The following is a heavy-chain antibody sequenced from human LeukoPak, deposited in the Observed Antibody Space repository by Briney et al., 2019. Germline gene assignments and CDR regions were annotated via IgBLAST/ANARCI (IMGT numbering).Heavy chain of an antibody. J-gene: IGHJ4*02. CDR3: AREVLELGIRGPFDY. CDR2: ISYDGSNK. V-gene: IGHV3-30-3*01. CDR1: GFALSSHW. Sequence: GGSLRLSCAASGFALSSHWMTWVRQAPGKGLEWVAVISYDGSNKYYADSVKGRFTISRDNSKNTLYLQMNSLRAEDTAVYYCAREVLELGIRGPFDYWGQGTLVTVSS. D-gene: IGHD7-27*01.